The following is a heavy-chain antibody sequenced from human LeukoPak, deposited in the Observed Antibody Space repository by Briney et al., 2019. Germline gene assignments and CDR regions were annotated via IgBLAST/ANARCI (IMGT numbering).Heavy chain of an antibody. Sequence: PSETLSLTCTVSGGSISSSSYYWGWIRQPPGEGLEWIGSIYYSGSTYYNPSLKSRVTISVDTSKNQFSLKLSSVTAADTAVYYCASLTVAGPHRDYWGQGTLVTVSS. V-gene: IGHV4-39*01. CDR1: GGSISSSSYY. D-gene: IGHD6-19*01. CDR2: IYYSGST. J-gene: IGHJ4*02. CDR3: ASLTVAGPHRDY.